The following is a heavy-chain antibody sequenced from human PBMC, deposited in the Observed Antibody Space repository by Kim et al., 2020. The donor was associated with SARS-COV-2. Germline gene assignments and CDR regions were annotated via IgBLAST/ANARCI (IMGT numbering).Heavy chain of an antibody. D-gene: IGHD6-13*01. V-gene: IGHV4-34*01. Sequence: SRVTISVDTSKNQFSLKLSSVTAADTAVYYCARGPEYSSSWYFSGNAFDIWRQGTMVTVSS. J-gene: IGHJ3*02. CDR3: ARGPEYSSSWYFSGNAFDI.